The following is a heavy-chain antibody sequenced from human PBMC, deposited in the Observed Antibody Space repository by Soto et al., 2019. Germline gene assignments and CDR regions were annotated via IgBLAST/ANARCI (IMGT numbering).Heavy chain of an antibody. D-gene: IGHD2-21*02. J-gene: IGHJ6*02. Sequence: QVQLVQSGAEVKKPGSSVKVSCKASGGTFSSYAISWVRQAPGQGLEWMGGIIPIFGTANYAQKFQGRVTITADESTSTAYMELSSLRSEDTAVYYCVREDGYCGGDCYSLGHYYYYGMDVWGQGTTVTVSS. CDR2: IIPIFGTA. CDR3: VREDGYCGGDCYSLGHYYYYGMDV. V-gene: IGHV1-69*01. CDR1: GGTFSSYA.